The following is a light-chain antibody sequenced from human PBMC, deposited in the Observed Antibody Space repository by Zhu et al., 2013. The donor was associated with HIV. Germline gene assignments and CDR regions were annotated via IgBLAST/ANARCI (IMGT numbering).Light chain of an antibody. CDR1: SSDVGGSNY. J-gene: IGLJ2*01. CDR3: SSYAGNNKLV. V-gene: IGLV2-14*01. CDR2: KVS. Sequence: QSALTQPASVSGSPGQSITISCTGTSSDVGGSNYVSWYQQHPGKVPKLIIYKVSNRPSGVSNRFSGSKSGNMASLTVSGLQAYDEADYYCSSYAGNNKLVFGGGTKLTVL.